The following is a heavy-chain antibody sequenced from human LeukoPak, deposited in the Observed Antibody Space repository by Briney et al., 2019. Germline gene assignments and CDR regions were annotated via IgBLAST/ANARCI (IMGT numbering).Heavy chain of an antibody. D-gene: IGHD5-12*01. V-gene: IGHV3-33*01. CDR1: GFTFSSYG. CDR3: ARESRRWLQLDY. CDR2: IWYDGSNK. Sequence: GGSLRLSCAASGFTFSSYGMHWVRQAPGKGLEWVAVIWYDGSNKYYADSVKGRFTISGDNSKNTLYLQMNSLRAEDTAVYYCARESRRWLQLDYWGQGTLVTVSS. J-gene: IGHJ4*02.